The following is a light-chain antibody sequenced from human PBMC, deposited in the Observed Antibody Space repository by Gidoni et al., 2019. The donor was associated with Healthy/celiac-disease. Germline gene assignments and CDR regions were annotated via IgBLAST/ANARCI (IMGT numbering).Light chain of an antibody. CDR3: RQGTHWPVT. Sequence: DVVMTQSPLSLPVTLGQPASISCRSSQSLVYSDGNTYLNWFKQRPGQSPRRLIYKVSNRDSGVPDRVSGSGSGTDFTLKISRVEAEDVGVYYCRQGTHWPVTFGGGTKVEIK. CDR2: KVS. CDR1: QSLVYSDGNTY. J-gene: IGKJ4*01. V-gene: IGKV2-30*01.